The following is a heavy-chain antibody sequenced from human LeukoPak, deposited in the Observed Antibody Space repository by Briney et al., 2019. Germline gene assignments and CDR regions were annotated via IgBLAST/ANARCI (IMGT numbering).Heavy chain of an antibody. CDR1: GLTFSTYG. Sequence: GGSLRLSCAASGLTFSTYGMHWVRQAPGKGLEWVAYIRYDGSNKYYADSVKGRFTISRDNSKNTLYLQMNSLRAEDTAVYYCAKLVDTAMSPFDPWGQGTLVTVSS. CDR2: IRYDGSNK. V-gene: IGHV3-30*02. J-gene: IGHJ5*02. D-gene: IGHD5-18*01. CDR3: AKLVDTAMSPFDP.